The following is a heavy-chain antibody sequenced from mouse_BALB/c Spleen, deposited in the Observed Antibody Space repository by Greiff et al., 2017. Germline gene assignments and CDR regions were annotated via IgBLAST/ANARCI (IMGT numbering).Heavy chain of an antibody. CDR1: GYTFTSYD. Sequence: SGPELVKPGALVKISCKASGYTFTSYDINWVKQRPGQGLEWIGWIYPGDGSTKYNEKFKGKATLTADKSSSTAYMQLSSLTSANSAVYFCARSGTIPYYFDYWGQGTTLTVSS. J-gene: IGHJ2*01. V-gene: IGHV1S33*01. CDR3: ARSGTIPYYFDY. D-gene: IGHD1-1*02. CDR2: IYPGDGST.